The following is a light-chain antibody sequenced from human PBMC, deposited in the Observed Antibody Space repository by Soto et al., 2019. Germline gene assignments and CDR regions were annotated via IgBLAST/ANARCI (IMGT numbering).Light chain of an antibody. CDR3: QQYGRSPPT. V-gene: IGKV1-39*01. CDR2: AAS. CDR1: RSISIY. Sequence: DIQMTQSPSSLSASVGDRVTITCRASRSISIYLNWYQQRPGKAPKLLIYAASSLQSGVPSRFSGRGSGTDFTLTISVLEPEDFAVYYCQQYGRSPPTFGQGTKVDIK. J-gene: IGKJ1*01.